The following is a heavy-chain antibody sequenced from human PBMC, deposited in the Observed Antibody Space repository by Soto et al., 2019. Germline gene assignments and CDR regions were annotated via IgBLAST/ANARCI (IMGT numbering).Heavy chain of an antibody. CDR2: MYYSGST. V-gene: IGHV4-39*01. Sequence: PSETLSLTCSVSGGSISSSSYPWGWSRQPPGKGLEWIANMYYSGSTYYNLSLKSRVTISVDTSKNQFSLKLSSVTAADTAVYYCANWERRFDYWGQGTLVTVSS. CDR3: ANWERRFDY. D-gene: IGHD1-26*01. CDR1: GGSISSSSYP. J-gene: IGHJ4*02.